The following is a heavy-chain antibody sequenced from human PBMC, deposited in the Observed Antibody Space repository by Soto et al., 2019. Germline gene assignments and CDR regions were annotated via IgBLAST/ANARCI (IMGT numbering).Heavy chain of an antibody. Sequence: XGSLRLNLAASGFSFSNYSMSWVRQAPGKGLEWVSGISVGGSTTSYADSVKGRFTISYDNSKNTLYLQMKSLRAEDTAVYYCAKDLGFRAVALDHWGQGTLVTVSS. V-gene: IGHV3-23*01. CDR1: GFSFSNYS. CDR3: AKDLGFRAVALDH. J-gene: IGHJ4*02. D-gene: IGHD6-19*01. CDR2: ISVGGSTT.